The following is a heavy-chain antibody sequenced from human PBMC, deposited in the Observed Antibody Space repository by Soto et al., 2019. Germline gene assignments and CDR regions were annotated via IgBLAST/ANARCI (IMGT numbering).Heavy chain of an antibody. CDR3: ARSASGWYVYDY. V-gene: IGHV1-8*01. D-gene: IGHD6-19*01. CDR1: GYTFTSYD. Sequence: ASVKVSCKASGYTFTSYDINWVRQATGQGLEWMGWMNPNSGNTGYAQKFQGRVTMTRNTSISTAYMELSSLRSEDTAVYYCARSASGWYVYDYWGQGTLVTVSS. J-gene: IGHJ4*02. CDR2: MNPNSGNT.